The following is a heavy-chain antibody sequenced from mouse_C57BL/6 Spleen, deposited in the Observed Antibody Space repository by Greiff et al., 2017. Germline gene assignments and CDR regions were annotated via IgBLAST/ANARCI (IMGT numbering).Heavy chain of an antibody. D-gene: IGHD4-1*01. Sequence: EVKLVESGPGLVKPSQSLSLTCSVTGYSITSGYYWNWIRQFPGNKLEWMGYISYDGSNNYNPSLKNRISITRDTSKNQFFLKLNSVTTEDTATYYCARRNWDGLAYWGQGTLVTVSA. CDR2: ISYDGSN. V-gene: IGHV3-6*01. CDR1: GYSITSGYY. J-gene: IGHJ3*01. CDR3: ARRNWDGLAY.